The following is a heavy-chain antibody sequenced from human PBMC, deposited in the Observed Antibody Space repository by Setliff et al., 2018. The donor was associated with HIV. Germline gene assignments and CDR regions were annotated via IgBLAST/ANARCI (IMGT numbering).Heavy chain of an antibody. J-gene: IGHJ6*03. CDR1: GDSISSGSYY. V-gene: IGHV4-61*01. CDR2: IYTSGIT. CDR3: ASAYCGGDCYSRTRKFYYYYYMDV. Sequence: PSETLSLTCSVSGDSISSGSYYWSWIRQPPGKGLEWIGYIYTSGITDYNPSLKSRVTISGDTSKNQFSLKLSSVTAADTAVYYCASAYCGGDCYSRTRKFYYYYYMDVWGKGTTVTVSS. D-gene: IGHD2-21*02.